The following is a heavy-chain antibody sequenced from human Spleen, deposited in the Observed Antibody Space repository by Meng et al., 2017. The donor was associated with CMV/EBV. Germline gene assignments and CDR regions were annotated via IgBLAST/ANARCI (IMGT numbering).Heavy chain of an antibody. CDR2: IKSKTDGGTT. CDR3: TTDPYSGSYWGVY. CDR1: GFTFSSYS. Sequence: GGSLRLSCAASGFTFSSYSMNWVRQAPGKGLEWVGRIKSKTDGGTTDYAAPVKGRFTISRDDSKNTLYLQMNSLKTEDTSVYYCTTDPYSGSYWGVYWGQGTLVTVSS. D-gene: IGHD1-26*01. V-gene: IGHV3-15*01. J-gene: IGHJ4*02.